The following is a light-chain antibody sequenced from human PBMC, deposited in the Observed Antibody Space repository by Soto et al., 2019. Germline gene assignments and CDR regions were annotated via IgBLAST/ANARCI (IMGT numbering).Light chain of an antibody. CDR2: GAS. CDR1: QSVSSN. J-gene: IGKJ4*01. V-gene: IGKV3-15*01. CDR3: QQCHNFLT. Sequence: IVMTQSPATLSVSPGERATLSCRASQSVSSNLAWYQQKPGQAPRLLIYGASTRATGLPARFSGSGSGTEFTLTISSLQSEDFAVYYCQQCHNFLTFGGAPNVDI.